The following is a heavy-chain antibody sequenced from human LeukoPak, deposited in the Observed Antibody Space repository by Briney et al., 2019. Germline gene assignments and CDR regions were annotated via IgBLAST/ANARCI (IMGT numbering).Heavy chain of an antibody. CDR2: INPNSGGT. V-gene: IGHV1-2*02. Sequence: ASVKVSCKASGYTFTGYYMHWVRQAPGQGLEWMGWINPNSGGTNYAQKFQGRVTMTRDTSISTAYMELSRLRSDDTAVYYCARDRRGLDYYYYMDVWGKGTTVTVSS. CDR3: ARDRRGLDYYYYMDV. CDR1: GYTFTGYY. D-gene: IGHD3-10*01. J-gene: IGHJ6*03.